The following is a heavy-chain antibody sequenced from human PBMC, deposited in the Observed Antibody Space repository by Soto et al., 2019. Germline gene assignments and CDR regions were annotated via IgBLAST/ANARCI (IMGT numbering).Heavy chain of an antibody. CDR1: GGSISSSSYY. CDR2: IYYSGST. D-gene: IGHD2-8*01. CDR3: ARVRGKGDALMVYARGAPYFDY. V-gene: IGHV4-61*01. J-gene: IGHJ4*02. Sequence: PSETLSLTCTVSGGSISSSSYYWSWIRQPPGKGLEWIGYIYYSGSTNYNPSLKSRVTISVDTSKNQFSLKLSSVTAADTAVYYCARVRGKGDALMVYARGAPYFDYWGQGTLVTVSS.